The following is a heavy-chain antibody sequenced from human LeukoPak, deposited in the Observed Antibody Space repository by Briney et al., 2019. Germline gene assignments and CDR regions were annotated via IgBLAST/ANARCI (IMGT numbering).Heavy chain of an antibody. Sequence: ASVKVSCKASGYTFTGYYMHWVRQAPGQGLEWMGWISPNSGDTNYAQKFQGRVTMTRDTSISTAYMELSRLSSDDTAVYYCARDISLLGGALDIWGQGTMVTVSS. CDR3: ARDISLLGGALDI. CDR1: GYTFTGYY. J-gene: IGHJ3*02. CDR2: ISPNSGDT. V-gene: IGHV1-2*02. D-gene: IGHD2-21*01.